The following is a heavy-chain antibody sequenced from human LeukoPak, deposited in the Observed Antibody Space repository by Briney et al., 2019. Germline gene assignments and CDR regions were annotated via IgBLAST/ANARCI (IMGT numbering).Heavy chain of an antibody. D-gene: IGHD3-10*01. J-gene: IGHJ4*02. CDR2: IHHNSGGT. CDR3: ARDYYGSGTYYKDY. V-gene: IGHV1-2*02. Sequence: MGWIHHNSGGTNYAQNFPGRVSMTPDTSISTVYMELSRLRSDDTAVYYCARDYYGSGTYYKDYWGQGTLVTVSS.